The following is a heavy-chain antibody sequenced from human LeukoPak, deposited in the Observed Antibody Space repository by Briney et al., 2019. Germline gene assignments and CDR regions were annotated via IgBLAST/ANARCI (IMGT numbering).Heavy chain of an antibody. CDR3: ASRGLLVREFH. Sequence: SETLSLTCAVYGGSFSGYSWSWIRQPPGKGLEWIGEINHSGSTNYNPSLKSRVTISVDTSKNQFSLKLSSVTAADTAVYYCASRGLLVREFHWGQGTLVTVSS. J-gene: IGHJ4*02. CDR1: GGSFSGYS. D-gene: IGHD3-9*01. V-gene: IGHV4-34*01. CDR2: INHSGST.